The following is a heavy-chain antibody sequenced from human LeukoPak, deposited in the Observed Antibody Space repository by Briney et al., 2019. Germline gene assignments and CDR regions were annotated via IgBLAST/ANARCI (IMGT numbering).Heavy chain of an antibody. CDR2: IIPSASST. CDR3: AREAIVTTRRTFDLDY. CDR1: GYTSTNYY. Sequence: ASVKVSCKASGYTSTNYYIHWVLQAPGQGLEWMGIIIPSASSTRYAQKLQDRVTMTRDTSTSTVYMELSSLRSDDTAMYYCAREAIVTTRRTFDLDYWGPGTLVTVSS. J-gene: IGHJ4*02. D-gene: IGHD4-11*01. V-gene: IGHV1-46*01.